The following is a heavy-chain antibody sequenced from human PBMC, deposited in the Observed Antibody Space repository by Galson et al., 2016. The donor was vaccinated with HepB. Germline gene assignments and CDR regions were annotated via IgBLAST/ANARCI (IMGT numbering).Heavy chain of an antibody. D-gene: IGHD1-26*01. V-gene: IGHV1-3*04. CDR2: INTGKGNT. Sequence: SVKVSCKASGYTFTNHAMHWVRQAPGQSLEWMGWINTGKGNTKYSQKFQGRVTMTIDTSTSTAYMELRGLRSDDTAVYYCATEGRAVGTTSFFDSWGQGTLLTVSS. CDR1: GYTFTNHA. J-gene: IGHJ4*02. CDR3: ATEGRAVGTTSFFDS.